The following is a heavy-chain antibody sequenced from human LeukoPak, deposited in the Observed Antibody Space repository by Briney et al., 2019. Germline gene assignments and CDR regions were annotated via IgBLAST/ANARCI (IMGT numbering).Heavy chain of an antibody. V-gene: IGHV1-18*01. D-gene: IGHD3-22*01. CDR1: GYTFTSYG. CDR3: ARLPPPVRGLAGTMKVVAFFDY. J-gene: IGHJ4*02. CDR2: NSADNGNT. Sequence: GASVKVSCKASGYTFTSYGISWVRQAPGQGLEWMGWNSADNGNTNYAQEVQDRVTMTTDTSTSTAYMELRSLRSDDTAVYYCARLPPPVRGLAGTMKVVAFFDYWGQGTLVTVSS.